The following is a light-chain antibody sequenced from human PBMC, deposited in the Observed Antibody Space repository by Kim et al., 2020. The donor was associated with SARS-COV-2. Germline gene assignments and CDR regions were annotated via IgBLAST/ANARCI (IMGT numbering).Light chain of an antibody. CDR1: QTIYTW. Sequence: DIQMTQSPSTLSASIGDRVTITCRANQTIYTWLAWYQQKPGKAPKLLIYRASTLESGVPSSFSGTGSGTEFTLTISSLQTDDFATYYCQQYHTDSRTFGQGTKVDIK. CDR3: QQYHTDSRT. V-gene: IGKV1-5*03. CDR2: RAS. J-gene: IGKJ1*01.